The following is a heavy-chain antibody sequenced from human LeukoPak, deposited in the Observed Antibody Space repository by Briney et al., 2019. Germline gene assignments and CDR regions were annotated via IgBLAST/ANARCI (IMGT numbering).Heavy chain of an antibody. CDR1: GYSISSGYY. J-gene: IGHJ6*03. V-gene: IGHV4-38-2*02. Sequence: SETLSLTCTVSGYSISSGYYGGWIRQPPGKGLEWIGSIYHSGSTYYNPSLKSRVTISVDTSKNQFSLKLSYVTAADTAVYYCARHVWYSNYFGYYYMDVWGKGTTVTVSS. D-gene: IGHD4-11*01. CDR2: IYHSGST. CDR3: ARHVWYSNYFGYYYMDV.